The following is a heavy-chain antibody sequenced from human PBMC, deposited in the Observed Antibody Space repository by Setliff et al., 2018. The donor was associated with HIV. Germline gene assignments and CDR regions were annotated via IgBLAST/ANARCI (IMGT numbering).Heavy chain of an antibody. CDR3: ARDRSNYGSGSSAYNWFDP. V-gene: IGHV4-4*07. CDR1: GGAISTYY. Sequence: SETLSLTCTVSGGAISTYYWTWIRQPPGKGLEWIGCIFASGTTNYNPSLKSRVSMSIDTSKDQFSLNLNSVTAADTAVYFCARDRSNYGSGSSAYNWFDPWGLGTLVTVSS. J-gene: IGHJ5*02. D-gene: IGHD3-10*01. CDR2: IFASGTT.